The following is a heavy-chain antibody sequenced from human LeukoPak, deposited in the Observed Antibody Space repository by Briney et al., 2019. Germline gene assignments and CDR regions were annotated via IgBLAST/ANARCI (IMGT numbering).Heavy chain of an antibody. CDR1: GFTFSSYS. D-gene: IGHD3-3*01. CDR3: ARVYSTIFGVVRNWFDP. V-gene: IGHV3-21*01. Sequence: GGSLRLSCAASGFTFSSYSMNLVRQAPGKGLEWVSSISSSSSYIYYADSVKGRFTISRDNAKNSLYLQMNSLRAEDTAVYYCARVYSTIFGVVRNWFDPWGQGTLVTVSS. CDR2: ISSSSSYI. J-gene: IGHJ5*02.